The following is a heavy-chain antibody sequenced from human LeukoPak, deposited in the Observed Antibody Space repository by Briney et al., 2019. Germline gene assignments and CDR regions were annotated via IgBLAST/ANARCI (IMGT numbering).Heavy chain of an antibody. V-gene: IGHV1-2*06. CDR3: ARDSDTAMVTPSGYDCR. Sequence: ASVKVSCKASGYTFTGYYMHWVRQAPGQGLEWMGRINPNSGGPNYAQKFQGRVTMTWDTSISTAYMELSKLRSDHTAVYFCARDSDTAMVTPSGYDCRWGQGTLVTVSS. J-gene: IGHJ4*02. D-gene: IGHD5-18*01. CDR1: GYTFTGYY. CDR2: INPNSGGP.